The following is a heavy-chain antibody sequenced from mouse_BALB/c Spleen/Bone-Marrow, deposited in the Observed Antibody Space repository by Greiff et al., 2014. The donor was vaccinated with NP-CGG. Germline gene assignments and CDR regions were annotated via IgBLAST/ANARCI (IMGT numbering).Heavy chain of an antibody. CDR1: GYNFISYW. D-gene: IGHD2-4*01. CDR2: INPSTGYT. CDR3: ARNYDYDGGYYAMDY. V-gene: IGHV1-7*01. J-gene: IGHJ4*01. Sequence: QVQLKHSGAELAKPGASVKMSCKASGYNFISYWMHWVKQRPGQGLEWIGYINPSTGYTEYNQKFKDKAKLTADKSSSKAYMQLSSLTSEDAAVYYCARNYDYDGGYYAMDYWGQGTSVTVSS.